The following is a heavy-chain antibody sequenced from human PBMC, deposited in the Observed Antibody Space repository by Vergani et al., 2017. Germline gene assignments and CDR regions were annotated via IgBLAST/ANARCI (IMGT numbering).Heavy chain of an antibody. Sequence: QVQLHESGPGLVKPSETLSLICSVSGVSMQSGSFYWTWIRQTAERRLEWMGRVYPSGTTNYNPSLNGRVTIFVDKSKNLLSLRLNSVTAADTAVYFCARHSTVEWLVKLGWIDPWGQGILVTVSS. CDR1: GVSMQSGSFY. J-gene: IGHJ5*02. CDR3: ARHSTVEWLVKLGWIDP. V-gene: IGHV4-61*02. D-gene: IGHD6-19*01. CDR2: VYPSGTT.